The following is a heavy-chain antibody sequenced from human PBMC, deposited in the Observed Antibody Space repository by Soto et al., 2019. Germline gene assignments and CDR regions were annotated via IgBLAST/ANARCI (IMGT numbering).Heavy chain of an antibody. CDR1: GYTFPTST. D-gene: IGHD4-17*01. V-gene: IGHV1-18*01. J-gene: IGHJ4*02. CDR2: IKAYSGNT. Sequence: QLQLVQSGAEAKKPGASVKVSCKASGYTFPTSTISWVRQAPGQGLEWMGWIKAYSGNTNYAQKLQGRVTMTTDTSTNTVEMELRSLTTDDTAIYYCAIADYGDDDYWGQGTLVTVSS. CDR3: AIADYGDDDY.